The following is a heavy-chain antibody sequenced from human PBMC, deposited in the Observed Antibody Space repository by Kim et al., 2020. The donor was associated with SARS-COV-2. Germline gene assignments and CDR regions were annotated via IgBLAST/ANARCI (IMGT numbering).Heavy chain of an antibody. J-gene: IGHJ4*02. CDR3: ARDGGTCGGDCYPVDY. D-gene: IGHD2-21*02. Sequence: LKGRFTTARDNSKNTLYLQMNSLRAEDTAVYYCARDGGTCGGDCYPVDYWGQGTLVTVSS. V-gene: IGHV3-30*07.